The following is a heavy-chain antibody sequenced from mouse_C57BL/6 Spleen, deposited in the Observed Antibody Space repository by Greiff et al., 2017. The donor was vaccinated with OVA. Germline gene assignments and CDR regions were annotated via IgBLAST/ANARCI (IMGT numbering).Heavy chain of an antibody. D-gene: IGHD1-1*01. J-gene: IGHJ4*01. CDR2: IDPSDSYT. CDR3: ARWKPHYYGSSYDYAMDY. Sequence: QVQLQQSGAELVMPGASVKLSCKASGYTFTSYWMHWVKQRPGQGLEWIGEIDPSDSYTNYNQKFKGKSTLTVDKSSSTAYMQLSSLTSEDSAVYYCARWKPHYYGSSYDYAMDYWGQGTSVTVSS. CDR1: GYTFTSYW. V-gene: IGHV1-69*01.